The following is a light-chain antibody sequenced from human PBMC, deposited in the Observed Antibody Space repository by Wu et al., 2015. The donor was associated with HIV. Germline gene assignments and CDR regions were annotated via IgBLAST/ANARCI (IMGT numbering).Light chain of an antibody. Sequence: EIVLTQSPGTLSLSPGQRATLSCRISQVISSSYLAWHQQKPGQPPRLLIYNGNRRASGTQTGSVPGGLGQTSLSPSSRLEPEDFAIYYCQQYGDSQFNFGPGT. CDR1: QVISSSY. CDR3: QQYGDSQFN. V-gene: IGKV3-20*01. CDR2: NGN. J-gene: IGKJ3*01.